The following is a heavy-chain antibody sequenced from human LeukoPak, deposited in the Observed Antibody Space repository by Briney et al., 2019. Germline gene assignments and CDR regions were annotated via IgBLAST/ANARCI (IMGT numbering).Heavy chain of an antibody. CDR1: GYSFSNYW. V-gene: IGHV5-51*01. Sequence: GESLKISCKGSGYSFSNYWIGWVRQMPGKGLKWMGIIYPGDSDTRYSPSFQGQVTISADKSISTAYLQWNSLKASDTAMYYCARSNSGWYGSFDYWGQGTLVTVSS. D-gene: IGHD6-19*01. CDR2: IYPGDSDT. J-gene: IGHJ4*02. CDR3: ARSNSGWYGSFDY.